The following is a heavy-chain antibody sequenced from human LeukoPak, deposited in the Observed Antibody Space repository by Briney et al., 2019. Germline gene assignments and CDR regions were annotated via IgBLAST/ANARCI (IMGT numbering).Heavy chain of an antibody. Sequence: GESLKISCKGSGYSFTSYWIGWVRQMPGKGLEWMGIIYPGDSDTRYSPSFQGQVTISADKSISTAYLQWSSLKASDTAMYYCARSSNTYYYDSSGYYPDAFDIWGQGTMVTVSS. V-gene: IGHV5-51*01. J-gene: IGHJ3*02. CDR2: IYPGDSDT. D-gene: IGHD3-22*01. CDR1: GYSFTSYW. CDR3: ARSSNTYYYDSSGYYPDAFDI.